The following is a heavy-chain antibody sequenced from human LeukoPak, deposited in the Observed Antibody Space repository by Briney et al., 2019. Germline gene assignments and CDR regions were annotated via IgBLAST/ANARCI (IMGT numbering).Heavy chain of an antibody. D-gene: IGHD2-15*01. J-gene: IGHJ4*02. CDR1: GDSVSSGSYY. CDR3: ARDSRGSYYFDY. V-gene: IGHV4-61*01. Sequence: SETLSLTCTVSGDSVSSGSYYWSWIRQPPGKGLEWIGYIYYSGSTNYNPSLKSRVTISVDTSKNQFSLKLSSVTAADTAVYYCARDSRGSYYFDYWGQGTLVTVSS. CDR2: IYYSGST.